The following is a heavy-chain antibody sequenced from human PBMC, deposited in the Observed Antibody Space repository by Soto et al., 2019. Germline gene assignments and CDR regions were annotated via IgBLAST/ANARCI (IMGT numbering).Heavy chain of an antibody. CDR1: GGSFSGYY. D-gene: IGHD6-13*01. V-gene: IGHV4-34*01. Sequence: PSETLSLTCAVYGGSFSGYYWSWIRQPPGKGLEWIGEINHSGSTNYNPSLKSRVTISVDTSKNQFSLKLSSVTAADTAVYYCARVPPRYSSSWYVRIWFDPWGQGALVTVSS. CDR2: INHSGST. CDR3: ARVPPRYSSSWYVRIWFDP. J-gene: IGHJ5*02.